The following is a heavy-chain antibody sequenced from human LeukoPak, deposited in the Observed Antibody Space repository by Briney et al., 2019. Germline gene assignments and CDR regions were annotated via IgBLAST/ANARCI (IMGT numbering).Heavy chain of an antibody. Sequence: TGGSLRLSCAASGFTFSSYSMNWVRQAPGKGLEWVSSISSSSSYIYYADSVKGRFTISRDNAKNSLYLQMNSLRAEDTAVYNCARAYCSSTSCYLHLGYWGQGTLVTVSS. J-gene: IGHJ4*02. V-gene: IGHV3-21*01. CDR3: ARAYCSSTSCYLHLGY. CDR2: ISSSSSYI. D-gene: IGHD2-2*01. CDR1: GFTFSSYS.